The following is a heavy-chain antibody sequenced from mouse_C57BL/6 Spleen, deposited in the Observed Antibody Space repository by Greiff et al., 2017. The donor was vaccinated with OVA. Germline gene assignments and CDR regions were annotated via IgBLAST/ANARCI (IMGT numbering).Heavy chain of an antibody. CDR2: INYDGSST. CDR1: GFTFSDYY. Sequence: EVKLVESEGGLVQPGRSMKLSCTASGFTFSDYYMAWVRQVPEKGLEWVANINYDGSSTYYLDSLKSRFIISRDNAKNILYLQMSSLKSEDTATYYCARGSTVASNWYFDVWGTGTTVTVSS. D-gene: IGHD1-1*01. J-gene: IGHJ1*03. CDR3: ARGSTVASNWYFDV. V-gene: IGHV5-16*01.